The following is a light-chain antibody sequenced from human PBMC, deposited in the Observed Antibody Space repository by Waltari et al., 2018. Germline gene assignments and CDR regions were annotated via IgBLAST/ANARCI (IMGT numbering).Light chain of an antibody. J-gene: IGKJ1*01. CDR1: ESVTNDY. CDR2: DAS. Sequence: EVVLTQSSGTLSLSPGGRATLCCRASESVTNDYLAWYQQKPGQAPRLLIYDASIRAAGIPDRFSGSGSGTDFTLTITRLEPEDFAVYHCQQYGSLPWTFGQGTMVDMK. V-gene: IGKV3-20*01. CDR3: QQYGSLPWT.